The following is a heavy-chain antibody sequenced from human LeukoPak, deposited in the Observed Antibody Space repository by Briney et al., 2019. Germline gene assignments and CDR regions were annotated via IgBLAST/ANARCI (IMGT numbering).Heavy chain of an antibody. J-gene: IGHJ4*02. V-gene: IGHV1-18*01. Sequence: ASVKVSCKASGYTFTSYGISWVRQAPGQGLEWVGWISAYNGNTNYAQKLQGRVTMTTDTSTSTAYMELRSLRSDDTAVYYCARDYYDYVWGSYRYTNFDYWGQGTLVTVSS. CDR1: GYTFTSYG. CDR3: ARDYYDYVWGSYRYTNFDY. D-gene: IGHD3-16*02. CDR2: ISAYNGNT.